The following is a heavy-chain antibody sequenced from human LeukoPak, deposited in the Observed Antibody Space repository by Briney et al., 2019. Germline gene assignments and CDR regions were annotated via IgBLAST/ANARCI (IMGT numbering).Heavy chain of an antibody. D-gene: IGHD1-26*01. Sequence: PGGSLRLSCAASGFTVSSDYMSWVRQAPGKGLEWVSVIYGGDDSHYADSVKGRFITSRDNPKNTLYLQLNSLRVEDTAVYYCARDPGIANGMGDWGQGTTVTVSS. CDR2: IYGGDDS. V-gene: IGHV3-66*01. J-gene: IGHJ6*02. CDR3: ARDPGIANGMGD. CDR1: GFTVSSDY.